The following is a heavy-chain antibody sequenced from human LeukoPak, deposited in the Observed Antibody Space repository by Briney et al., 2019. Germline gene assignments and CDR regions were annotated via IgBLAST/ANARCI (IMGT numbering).Heavy chain of an antibody. CDR2: ISAYNGNT. D-gene: IGHD3-10*01. V-gene: IGHV1-18*01. CDR1: GYTSTSYG. J-gene: IGHJ5*02. CDR3: ARASLLWFGELVGWFDP. Sequence: ASVKVSCKASGYTSTSYGISWVRQAPGQGLEWMGWISAYNGNTNYAQKLQGRVTMTTDTSTSTAYMELRSLRSDDTAVYYCARASLLWFGELVGWFDPWGQGTLVTVSS.